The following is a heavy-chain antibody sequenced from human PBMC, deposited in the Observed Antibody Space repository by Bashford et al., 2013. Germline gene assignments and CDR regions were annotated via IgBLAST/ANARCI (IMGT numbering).Heavy chain of an antibody. D-gene: IGHD5-18*01. V-gene: IGHV1-2*02. CDR1: GYTFTNYA. J-gene: IGHJ6*02. CDR2: INPNSGGT. CDR3: ATDRDTAMRMGV. Sequence: VASVKVSCKASGYTFTNYAIYWVRQAPGQRLEWMGWINPNSGGTNYAQKFQGRVTMTRDTSISTAYMELSRLRSDDTAVYYCATDRDTAMRMGVWGQGDNGHRLL.